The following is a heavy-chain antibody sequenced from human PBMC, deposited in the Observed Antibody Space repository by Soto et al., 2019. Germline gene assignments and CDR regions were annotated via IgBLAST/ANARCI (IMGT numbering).Heavy chain of an antibody. D-gene: IGHD2-21*01. CDR2: INHSGST. Sequence: PSETLSLTCAVYGGSFSGYYWSWIRQPPGKGLEWIGEINHSGSTNYNPSLKSRVTISVDTSKNQFSLKLSSVTAADTAVYYCARGYRAPYAGGDYSMYAWYFDLWGRGTLVTVSS. CDR3: ARGYRAPYAGGDYSMYAWYFDL. V-gene: IGHV4-34*01. CDR1: GGSFSGYY. J-gene: IGHJ2*01.